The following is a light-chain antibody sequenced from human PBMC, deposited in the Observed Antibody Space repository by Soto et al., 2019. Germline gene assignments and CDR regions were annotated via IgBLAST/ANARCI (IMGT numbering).Light chain of an antibody. Sequence: DIQMTQSPSSLSASVGDKVTITCQASQTISNYLSWYHQKPGKAPKLLIYLVSSLSSGVPSRFSGSGSGTDFTPTISSLQPQDFATYYCQQTYNTALTFGQGTQLEIK. V-gene: IGKV1-39*01. J-gene: IGKJ1*01. CDR3: QQTYNTALT. CDR1: QTISNY. CDR2: LVS.